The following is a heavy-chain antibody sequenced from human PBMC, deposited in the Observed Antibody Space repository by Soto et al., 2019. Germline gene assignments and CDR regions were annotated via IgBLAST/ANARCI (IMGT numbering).Heavy chain of an antibody. CDR3: ARKTGYEVFDF. Sequence: QVQLQESGPGLVKPSQTLSLTCTVSGLSFGTGGSYWSWIRYRPGKGLEWIGYIYDSGNTRYNPSRTSRVAVSLDTSKKQFFWMLTSVTAADTAVYYCARKTGYEVFDFWGQGTLVTVSS. V-gene: IGHV4-31*03. D-gene: IGHD5-12*01. CDR1: GLSFGTGGSY. CDR2: IYDSGNT. J-gene: IGHJ4*02.